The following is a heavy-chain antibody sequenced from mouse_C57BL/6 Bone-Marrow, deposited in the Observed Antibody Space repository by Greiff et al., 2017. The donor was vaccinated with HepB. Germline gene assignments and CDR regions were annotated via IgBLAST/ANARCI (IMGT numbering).Heavy chain of an antibody. CDR2: IHPSDSDT. CDR1: GYTFTSYW. J-gene: IGHJ3*01. Sequence: QVQLQQPGAELVKPGASVKVSCKASGYTFTSYWMHWVKQRPGQGLEWIGRIHPSDSDTNYNQKFKGKATLTVDKSSSTAYMQISSLTSEDSAVYYCAIQIYYGNYGFAYWGQGTLVTVSA. CDR3: AIQIYYGNYGFAY. D-gene: IGHD2-1*01. V-gene: IGHV1-74*01.